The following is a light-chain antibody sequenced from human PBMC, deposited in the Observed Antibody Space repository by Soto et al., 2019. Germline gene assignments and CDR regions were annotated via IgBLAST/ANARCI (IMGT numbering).Light chain of an antibody. Sequence: QSVLTQPASVSGSPGQSITISCTGTSSDIGGDELVSWYQQHPGKAPKVMIYDVNIRPSGVPDRFSASKSGNTASLTISGLLDEDEADYYCCSYGGTSSLYVFGTGTKVTVL. V-gene: IGLV2-14*03. CDR1: SSDIGGDEL. CDR2: DVN. CDR3: CSYGGTSSLYV. J-gene: IGLJ1*01.